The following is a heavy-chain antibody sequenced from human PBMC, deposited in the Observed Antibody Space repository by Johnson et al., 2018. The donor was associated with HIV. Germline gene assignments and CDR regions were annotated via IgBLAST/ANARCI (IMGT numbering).Heavy chain of an antibody. Sequence: QVQLVASGGGVVQPGGSLRLSCAASGFTFSSYGMHWVRQAPGKGLEWVAFIRYDGSNKYYADSVKGRFTISRDNSKNTLYLQMNSLRAEDTAVYYCAIIWNHTFDIWGQGTMVTVSS. V-gene: IGHV3-30*02. J-gene: IGHJ3*02. CDR1: GFTFSSYG. CDR3: AIIWNHTFDI. D-gene: IGHD1-14*01. CDR2: IRYDGSNK.